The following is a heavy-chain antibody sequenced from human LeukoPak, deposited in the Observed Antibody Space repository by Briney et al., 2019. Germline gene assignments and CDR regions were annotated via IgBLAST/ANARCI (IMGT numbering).Heavy chain of an antibody. Sequence: SETLSLTCAVYGGSFSGYYWSWIRQPPGKGLEWIGEINHSGSTNYNPSLKSRVTISVDTSKNQFSLKLSSVTAADTAVYYCARGKHDWGYSLGADYWGQGTLVTVSS. V-gene: IGHV4-34*01. CDR2: INHSGST. CDR3: ARGKHDWGYSLGADY. CDR1: GGSFSGYY. J-gene: IGHJ4*02. D-gene: IGHD5-18*01.